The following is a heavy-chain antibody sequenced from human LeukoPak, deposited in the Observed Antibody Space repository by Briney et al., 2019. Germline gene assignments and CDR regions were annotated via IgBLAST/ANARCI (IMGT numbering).Heavy chain of an antibody. D-gene: IGHD3-10*01. J-gene: IGHJ3*02. CDR3: AREGEFYAFDI. CDR1: GYSFTNYA. CDR2: ISAYNGNT. V-gene: IGHV1-18*01. Sequence: GASVKVSRKASGYSFTNYAMNWVRQAPGQGLEWMGWISAYNGNTNYAQKLQGRVTMTTDTSTSTAYMELRSLRSDDTAVYYCAREGEFYAFDIWGQGTMVTVSS.